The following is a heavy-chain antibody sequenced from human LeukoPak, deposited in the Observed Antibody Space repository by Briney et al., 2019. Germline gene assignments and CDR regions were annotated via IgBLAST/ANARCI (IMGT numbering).Heavy chain of an antibody. V-gene: IGHV3-30*18. CDR2: ISYGGSNK. CDR3: AKDPYGDYVSGNWFDP. Sequence: GGSLRLSCAASGFTFSSYGMHWVRQAPGKGLEWVAVISYGGSNKYYADSVKGRFTISRDNSKNTLYLQMNSLRAEDTAVYYCAKDPYGDYVSGNWFDPWGQGTLVTVSS. J-gene: IGHJ5*02. CDR1: GFTFSSYG. D-gene: IGHD4-17*01.